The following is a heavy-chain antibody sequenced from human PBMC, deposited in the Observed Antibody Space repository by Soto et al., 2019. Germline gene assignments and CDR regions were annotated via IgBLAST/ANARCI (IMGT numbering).Heavy chain of an antibody. CDR3: ASSSAGITARHYYYYMDV. CDR1: GYTFASYD. J-gene: IGHJ6*03. Sequence: ASVKVSCKASGYTFASYDINWVRQATGQGLEWMGWMNPNSGNTGYAQKLQGRVTMTRNTSISTAYMELSSLRSEDTAVYYCASSSAGITARHYYYYMDVWGKGTTVTVSS. V-gene: IGHV1-8*01. D-gene: IGHD6-6*01. CDR2: MNPNSGNT.